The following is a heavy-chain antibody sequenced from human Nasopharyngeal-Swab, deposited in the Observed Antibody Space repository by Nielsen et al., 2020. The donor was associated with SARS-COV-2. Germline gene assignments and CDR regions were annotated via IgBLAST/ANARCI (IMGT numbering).Heavy chain of an antibody. J-gene: IGHJ4*02. Sequence: GESLRLSCAASGFTFSTYAMTWVRQAPGKGLEWVSTIDAGGGNTWYADSVKGRFTISRDNSKSTLYLQMNSLRAEDTAVYYCAREPYYYDSSGSKPSDYWGQGTLVTVSS. CDR1: GFTFSTYA. V-gene: IGHV3-23*01. D-gene: IGHD3-22*01. CDR3: AREPYYYDSSGSKPSDY. CDR2: IDAGGGNT.